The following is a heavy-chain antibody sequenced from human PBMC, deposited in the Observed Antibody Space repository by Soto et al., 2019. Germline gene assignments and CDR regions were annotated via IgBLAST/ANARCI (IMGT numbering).Heavy chain of an antibody. CDR1: GGSISSSSYY. Sequence: SETLSLTCTVSGGSISSSSYYWGWIRQPPGKGLEWIGSIYYSGSTYYNPSLKSRVTISVDTSKNQFSLKLSSVTAADTAVYYCARHMGDYYGSGSYSYYFDYWGQGTLVTVSS. CDR2: IYYSGST. J-gene: IGHJ4*02. D-gene: IGHD3-10*01. CDR3: ARHMGDYYGSGSYSYYFDY. V-gene: IGHV4-39*01.